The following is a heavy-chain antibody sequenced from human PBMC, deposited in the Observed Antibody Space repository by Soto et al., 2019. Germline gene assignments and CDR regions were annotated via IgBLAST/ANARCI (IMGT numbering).Heavy chain of an antibody. CDR3: ARGGGRSYDDSDY. Sequence: EVQLLESGGGSVQPGGSLRLSCAASGFTSSNYWMHWVRQAPGKGLVWVSRINSDGSSTSYADSVKGRFTISRDNAKNTLYLQMNSRRGEDTAVYYCARGGGRSYDDSDYWGQGTLVTVSS. CDR2: INSDGSST. CDR1: GFTSSNYW. D-gene: IGHD1-26*01. V-gene: IGHV3-74*01. J-gene: IGHJ4*02.